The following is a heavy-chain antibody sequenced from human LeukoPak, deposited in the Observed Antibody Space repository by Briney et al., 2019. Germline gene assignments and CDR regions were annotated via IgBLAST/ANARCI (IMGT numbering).Heavy chain of an antibody. J-gene: IGHJ5*02. V-gene: IGHV1-46*01. D-gene: IGHD2-2*01. CDR2: INPSGGST. Sequence: ASVKVSCKASGYTFIRYYMHWVRQAPGQGLEWMGIINPSGGSTSYAQKFQGRVTMTRDTSTSTVYMELSRLRSEDTAVYYCARVVCTTTSCYARLFDPWGQGTLVTVSS. CDR1: GYTFIRYY. CDR3: ARVVCTTTSCYARLFDP.